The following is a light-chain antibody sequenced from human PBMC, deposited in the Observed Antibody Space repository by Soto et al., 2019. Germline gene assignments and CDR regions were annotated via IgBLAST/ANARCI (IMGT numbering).Light chain of an antibody. V-gene: IGLV2-23*02. CDR1: SSDVGSYNL. CDR3: CSYAGSSTFFYV. J-gene: IGLJ1*01. Sequence: QSVLTQPASVSVSPGQSSTISCTGTSSDVGSYNLVSWYQQHPGKAPKLMIYEVSKRPSGVSNRFSGSKSGNTASLTISGLQAEDEADYYCCSYAGSSTFFYVFGTG. CDR2: EVS.